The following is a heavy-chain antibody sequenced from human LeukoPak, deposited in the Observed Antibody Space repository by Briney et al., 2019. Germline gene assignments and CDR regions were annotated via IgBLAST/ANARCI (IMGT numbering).Heavy chain of an antibody. V-gene: IGHV3-23*01. CDR3: AKVRSGDIAAALNY. CDR2: ISGSGDNT. D-gene: IGHD6-13*01. J-gene: IGHJ4*02. Sequence: GSLRLSCAASGFTFSSYAMNWVRQAPGKGLEWVSGISGSGDNTYYADSVKGRFTISRDNSKSTLFLQMNSLRAEDTAVYYCAKVRSGDIAAALNYWGQGTLVPVS. CDR1: GFTFSSYA.